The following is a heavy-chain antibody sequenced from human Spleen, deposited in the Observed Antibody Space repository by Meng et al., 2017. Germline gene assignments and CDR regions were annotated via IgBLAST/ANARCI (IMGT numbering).Heavy chain of an antibody. D-gene: IGHD3-10*01. V-gene: IGHV3-64*01. CDR2: INTNGGST. J-gene: IGHJ4*02. CDR3: ARGQFGELFRIDY. Sequence: GESLKISCAASGFTFSTYSMHWVRQPPGKGLEYVSAINTNGGSTYYANSVRGRFTISRDNSKKTLYLQMGSLRPEDMAVYYCARGQFGELFRIDYWGQGTLVTVSS. CDR1: GFTFSTYS.